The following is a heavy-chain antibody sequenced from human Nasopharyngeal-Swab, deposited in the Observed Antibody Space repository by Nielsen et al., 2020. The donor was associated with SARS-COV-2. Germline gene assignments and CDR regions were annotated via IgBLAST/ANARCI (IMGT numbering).Heavy chain of an antibody. V-gene: IGHV5-51*01. J-gene: IGHJ6*03. Sequence: GESLKISCKGSGYSFTSYWIGWVRQMPGKGLEWMGIIYPGDSDTRYSPSFQGQVTISADQSISTAYLQWSSLKASDTAMYYCARPPAAGPYYYYYMDVWGKGTTVTVSS. CDR1: GYSFTSYW. CDR3: ARPPAAGPYYYYYMDV. CDR2: IYPGDSDT. D-gene: IGHD6-13*01.